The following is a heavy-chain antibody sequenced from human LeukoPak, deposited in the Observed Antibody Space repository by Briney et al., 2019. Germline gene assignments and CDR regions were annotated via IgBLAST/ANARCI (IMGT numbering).Heavy chain of an antibody. D-gene: IGHD5-12*01. CDR2: IRSDGSNK. CDR1: GFTFSSYG. CDR3: AKVMDRDIVATIRLGSQYYFDY. Sequence: GGSLRLSCAASGFTFSSYGMHWVRQAPGKGLEWVAFIRSDGSNKYYADSVKGRFTISRDNSKNTLYLQLNSLRAEDTAVYYCAKVMDRDIVATIRLGSQYYFDYWVQGTLVTVSS. J-gene: IGHJ4*02. V-gene: IGHV3-30*02.